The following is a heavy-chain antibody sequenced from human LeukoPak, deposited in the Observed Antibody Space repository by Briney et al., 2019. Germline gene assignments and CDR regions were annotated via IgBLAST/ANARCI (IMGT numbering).Heavy chain of an antibody. CDR3: VREVGNYYDSSDYFDY. J-gene: IGHJ4*02. V-gene: IGHV3-74*01. Sequence: GGSLRLSCAASGFTFSSYWMHWVRQAPGKGLVWVSRINSDGSSTSYADSVKGRFTISRDNAKNSLYLQMNSLRVEDTAVYYCVREVGNYYDSSDYFDYWGQGTLVTVSS. CDR1: GFTFSSYW. CDR2: INSDGSST. D-gene: IGHD3-22*01.